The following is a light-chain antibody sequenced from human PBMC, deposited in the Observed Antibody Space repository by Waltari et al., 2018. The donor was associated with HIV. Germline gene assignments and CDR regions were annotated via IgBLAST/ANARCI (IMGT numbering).Light chain of an antibody. CDR1: QRLFSHSTTPNY. CDR3: QQYYRGPPT. Sequence: DIVLTQSPDSLSVSLGERATINCTSSQRLFSHSTTPNYLASYQRTPGQPPPALIYCASSRRSGVPSRFSGSGSATDFTLTVSTLQAEDVAVYYCQQYYRGPPTFGQGTRLEL. J-gene: IGKJ2*01. V-gene: IGKV4-1*01. CDR2: CAS.